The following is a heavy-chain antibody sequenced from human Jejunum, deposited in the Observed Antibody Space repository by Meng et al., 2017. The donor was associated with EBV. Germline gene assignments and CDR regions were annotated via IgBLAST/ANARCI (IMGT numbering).Heavy chain of an antibody. Sequence: QVHLVCSAAEVTQPWASVQVSCKVSGHTLPQLSMPGVRQAPGKVLEWMGGFDFEDWETIYARKFQGRVTMTEDTSTDTAYMELSSLRSEDTAVYYCARYFDGWNGDRFDPWGQGTLVTVSS. D-gene: IGHD3-9*01. CDR2: FDFEDWET. CDR1: GHTLPQLS. V-gene: IGHV1-24*01. J-gene: IGHJ5*02. CDR3: ARYFDGWNGDRFDP.